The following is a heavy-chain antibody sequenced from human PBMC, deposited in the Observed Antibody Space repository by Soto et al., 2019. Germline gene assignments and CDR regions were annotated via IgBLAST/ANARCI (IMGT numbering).Heavy chain of an antibody. CDR2: IYYSGST. D-gene: IGHD3-22*01. Sequence: QVQLQESGPGLVKPSQTLSLTCTVSGGSISSGDYYWSWIRQPPGKGLEWIGYIYYSGSTYYNPSLKGRVTISAVTSTSTFSLKLSSVTAADTAVYYCARRFTYYYDSSGQYFDYWGQGTLVTVSS. J-gene: IGHJ4*02. V-gene: IGHV4-30-4*01. CDR1: GGSISSGDYY. CDR3: ARRFTYYYDSSGQYFDY.